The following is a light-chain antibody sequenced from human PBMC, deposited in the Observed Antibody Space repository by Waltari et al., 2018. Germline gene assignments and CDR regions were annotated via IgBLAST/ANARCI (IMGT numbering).Light chain of an antibody. CDR1: QSISLW. Sequence: DIQMTQSPSTLSASVGDRVTITCRASQSISLWLAWYQQKPGKAPQLLIYKASNLEAGVPSRFSGSGSGTEFTLTISSLQPDDSATYYCQQYNSYSYTFGQGTKVEIK. V-gene: IGKV1-5*03. J-gene: IGKJ2*01. CDR3: QQYNSYSYT. CDR2: KAS.